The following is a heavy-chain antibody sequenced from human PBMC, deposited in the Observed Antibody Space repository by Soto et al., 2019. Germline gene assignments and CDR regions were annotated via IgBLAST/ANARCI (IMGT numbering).Heavy chain of an antibody. D-gene: IGHD6-19*01. J-gene: IGHJ4*02. CDR1: GFSFSLYP. CDR3: ARALRGSSGYFDY. CDR2: IGAGGGAI. V-gene: IGHV3-64*02. Sequence: EVRLVQSGEGFVQSGGSLRLSCTASGFSFSLYPMHWVRLAPGRGLQYISAIGAGGGAIYYADSVKGRFTISRDNSRNTLYLQMGSLTPEDTAIYYCARALRGSSGYFDYWGQGALVTVTS.